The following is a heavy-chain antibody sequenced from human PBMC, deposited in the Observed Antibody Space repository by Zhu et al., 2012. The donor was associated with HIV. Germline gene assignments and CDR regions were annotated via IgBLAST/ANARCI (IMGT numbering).Heavy chain of an antibody. CDR3: ARARGVAGTGYLDF. V-gene: IGHV4-4*07. D-gene: IGHD6-19*01. CDR1: GGSISNYY. CDR2: ILGTGTT. J-gene: IGHJ4*02. Sequence: QVHLQESGPGLVKPSETLSLTCTVSGGSISNYYWTWMRQPAGKGLEWIGRILGTGTTYYNPSLESRVTMSVDTSKNQFSLKVTSVTAADTAIYYCARARGVAGTGYLDFWGQGILVTVSS.